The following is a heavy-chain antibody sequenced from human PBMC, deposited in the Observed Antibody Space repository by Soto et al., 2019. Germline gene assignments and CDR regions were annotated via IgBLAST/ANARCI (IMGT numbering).Heavy chain of an antibody. CDR1: GFTFSDYY. V-gene: IGHV3-11*01. CDR2: ISSSGSTI. Sequence: LRLSCAASGFTFSDYYMSWIRQAPGKGLEWVSYISSSGSTIYYADSVKGRFTISRDNAKNSLYLQMNSLRAEDTAVYYCARDRVVVPAAIPGAPVYYYYGMDVWGQGTTVTVSS. J-gene: IGHJ6*02. D-gene: IGHD2-2*02. CDR3: ARDRVVVPAAIPGAPVYYYYGMDV.